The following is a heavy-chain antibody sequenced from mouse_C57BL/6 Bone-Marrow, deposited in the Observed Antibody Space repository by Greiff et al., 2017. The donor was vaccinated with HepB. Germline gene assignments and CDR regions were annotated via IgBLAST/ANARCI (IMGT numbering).Heavy chain of an antibody. Sequence: DVQLQESGGGLVKPGGSLKLSCAASGFTFSDYGMHWVRQAPEKGLEWVAYISSGSSTIYYADTVKGRFTISRDNAKNTLFLQMTSLRSEDTAMYYCGGAPYYAMDYWGQGTSVTVSS. J-gene: IGHJ4*01. CDR1: GFTFSDYG. V-gene: IGHV5-17*01. CDR3: GGAPYYAMDY. CDR2: ISSGSSTI.